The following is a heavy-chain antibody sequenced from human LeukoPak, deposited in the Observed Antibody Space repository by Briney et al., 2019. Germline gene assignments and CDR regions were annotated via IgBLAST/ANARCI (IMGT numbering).Heavy chain of an antibody. Sequence: SETLSLTCTVSGGSISSSIYYWGGFRQPPGKGLEWIGSIYYNVAPYYNSSLKSRVTISVDTSKNHLSLKLSSVTAADTAVYYCARVSDGYNRNWAYWGQGTLVTVSS. J-gene: IGHJ4*02. D-gene: IGHD5-24*01. CDR3: ARVSDGYNRNWAY. V-gene: IGHV4-39*02. CDR2: IYYNVAP. CDR1: GGSISSSIYY.